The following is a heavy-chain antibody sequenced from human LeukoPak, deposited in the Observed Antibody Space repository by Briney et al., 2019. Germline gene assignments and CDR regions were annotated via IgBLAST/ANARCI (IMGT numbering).Heavy chain of an antibody. V-gene: IGHV3-43*02. CDR1: GFTFDDYA. CDR2: ISGDGGST. Sequence: GGSLRLSCAASGFTFDDYAMHWVRQAPGKGLEWVSLISGDGGSTYSANSVKGRFTISRDDSKNSLYLQMNSLRTEDTALYYCAKDIDSSWYAEYFQHWGQGTLVTVSS. J-gene: IGHJ1*01. CDR3: AKDIDSSWYAEYFQH. D-gene: IGHD6-13*01.